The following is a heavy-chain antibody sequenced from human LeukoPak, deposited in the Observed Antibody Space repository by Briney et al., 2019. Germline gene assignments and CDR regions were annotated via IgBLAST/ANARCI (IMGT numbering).Heavy chain of an antibody. CDR1: GFTFDDYA. CDR2: ISGDGGSA. V-gene: IGHV3-43*02. CDR3: AKGTMATIPD. J-gene: IGHJ4*02. Sequence: GGSLRLSCAASGFTFDDYAMHWVRRAPGKGLECVSLISGDGGSAYYADSVNGRFTISRDNSKNSLYLQMNSLRTEDTALYYCAKGTMATIPDGGQGTLVTVSS. D-gene: IGHD5-24*01.